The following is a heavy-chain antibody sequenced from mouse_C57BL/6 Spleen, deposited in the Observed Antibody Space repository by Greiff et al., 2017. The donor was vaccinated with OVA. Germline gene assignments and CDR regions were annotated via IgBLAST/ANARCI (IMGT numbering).Heavy chain of an antibody. Sequence: EVMLVESGGGLVKPGGSLKLSCAASGFTFSDYGMHWVRQAPEKGLEWVAYISSGSSTIYYADTVKGRFTISRDNAKNTLFLQMTSLRSEDTAMYYCAIGSNYAMDYWGQGTSVTVSS. V-gene: IGHV5-17*01. CDR1: GFTFSDYG. J-gene: IGHJ4*01. D-gene: IGHD1-1*01. CDR3: AIGSNYAMDY. CDR2: ISSGSSTI.